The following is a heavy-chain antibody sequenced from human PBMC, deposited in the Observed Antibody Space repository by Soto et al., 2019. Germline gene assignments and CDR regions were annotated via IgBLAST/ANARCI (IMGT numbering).Heavy chain of an antibody. D-gene: IGHD3-10*01. Sequence: EVQVVESGGGLVQPGGSLRLSCAASGFIFRTFAMRWVRQAPGKGLEWVSGISESGDYRYYGDAVKGRFTISRDNSKNIPYLHLNSLRAEDTAIYCCAKDRLWSGGAKEDNWGQGILVTVSS. CDR3: AKDRLWSGGAKEDN. CDR2: ISESGDYR. J-gene: IGHJ4*02. V-gene: IGHV3-23*04. CDR1: GFIFRTFA.